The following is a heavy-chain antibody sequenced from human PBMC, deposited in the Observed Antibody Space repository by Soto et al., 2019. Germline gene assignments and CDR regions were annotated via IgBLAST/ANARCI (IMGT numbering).Heavy chain of an antibody. CDR3: ARSGLTFRGVV. J-gene: IGHJ4*01. D-gene: IGHD3-16*01. CDR1: GGSISGHF. Sequence: SETLSLTCTVSGGSISGHFLSWIRQPPGKGLEYIGWIFHTGGTNYNASLASRVAISVDTSKTQISLNLHSVTAADTAVYYCARSGLTFRGVVWGQGIQVTVSS. CDR2: IFHTGGT. V-gene: IGHV4-59*11.